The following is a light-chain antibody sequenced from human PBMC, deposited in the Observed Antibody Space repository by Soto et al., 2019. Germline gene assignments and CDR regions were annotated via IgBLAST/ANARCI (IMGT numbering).Light chain of an antibody. CDR3: QQYKDYPVT. J-gene: IGKJ1*01. CDR2: RAS. Sequence: DIQMTQSPSTLSASVGDGVTITCRASQSISAWLAWYQQKPGKVPKLLIYRASTLESGVPSRFSGSESGTEFTLTISSLQPDDFATYYCQQYKDYPVTFGQGTKVDIK. CDR1: QSISAW. V-gene: IGKV1-5*03.